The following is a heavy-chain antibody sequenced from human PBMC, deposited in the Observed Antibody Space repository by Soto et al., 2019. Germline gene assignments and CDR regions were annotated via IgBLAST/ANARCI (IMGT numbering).Heavy chain of an antibody. Sequence: ASVKVSCKASGGTFSSYAINWVRQAPGQRLEWMGWINAGNGNTRYSQKFQGRVTLTRDTSASTAYMDLSSLRSEDTAIYYCARAISGYVTWGQGTLVTVSS. CDR1: GGTFSSYA. V-gene: IGHV1-3*01. D-gene: IGHD5-12*01. CDR2: INAGNGNT. J-gene: IGHJ5*02. CDR3: ARAISGYVT.